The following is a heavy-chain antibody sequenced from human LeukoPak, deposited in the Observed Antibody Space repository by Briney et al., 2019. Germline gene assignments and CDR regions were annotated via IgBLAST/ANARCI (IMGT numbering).Heavy chain of an antibody. CDR2: ISSSSSYI. Sequence: PGGSLRLSCAASGFTFSSYSMNWVRQAPGKGLEWVSSISSSSSYIYYADSVKGRFTISRDNAKNSLYLQMNSLRAEDTALYHCARGYYGSGSYYHPSIFDYWGQGTLVTVSS. CDR3: ARGYYGSGSYYHPSIFDY. J-gene: IGHJ4*02. D-gene: IGHD3-10*01. V-gene: IGHV3-21*04. CDR1: GFTFSSYS.